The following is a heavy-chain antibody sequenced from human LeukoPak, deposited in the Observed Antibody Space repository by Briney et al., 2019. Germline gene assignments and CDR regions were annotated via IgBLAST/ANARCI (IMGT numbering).Heavy chain of an antibody. CDR3: ARGFYFSMTELYYLDL. CDR1: GLNFRSFW. J-gene: IGHJ2*01. Sequence: GGSLRLSCAVSGLNFRSFWMSWVRQAPGKGLEWVANIKQDGSEKFYVDSVKGRFTISRDNAKNSLYLQMNSLRAEDSAVYFCARGFYFSMTELYYLDLWGRGTLVTVSS. V-gene: IGHV3-7*04. D-gene: IGHD2-8*01. CDR2: IKQDGSEK.